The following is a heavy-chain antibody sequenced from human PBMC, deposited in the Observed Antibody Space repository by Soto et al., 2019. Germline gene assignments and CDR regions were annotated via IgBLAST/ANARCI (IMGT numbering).Heavy chain of an antibody. J-gene: IGHJ5*02. CDR3: ARFLHTQNWFDP. CDR2: INHSGST. V-gene: IGHV4-34*01. CDR1: GGSFSGYY. Sequence: PSETLSLTCAVYGGSFSGYYWSWIRQPPGKGLEWIGEINHSGSTNYNPSPKSRVTISVDTSKNQFSLKLSSVTAADTAVYYCARFLHTQNWFDPWGQGTLVTVS. D-gene: IGHD2-2*02.